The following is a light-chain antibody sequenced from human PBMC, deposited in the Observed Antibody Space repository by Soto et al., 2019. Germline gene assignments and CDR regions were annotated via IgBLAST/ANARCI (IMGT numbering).Light chain of an antibody. CDR1: QSLVYSDGNTY. Sequence: DVVMTQSPLSLPVTLGQPASISCRSGQSLVYSDGNTYLTWFQQRPGLSPRRLIYKVSKRDSGVPDRFSGSGSDTDFTLKISRVEAVYVGVYYCMQGSHWPYTFGQGTKL. V-gene: IGKV2-30*01. CDR3: MQGSHWPYT. J-gene: IGKJ2*01. CDR2: KVS.